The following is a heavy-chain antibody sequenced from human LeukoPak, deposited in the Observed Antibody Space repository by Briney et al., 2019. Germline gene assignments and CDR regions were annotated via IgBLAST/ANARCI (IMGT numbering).Heavy chain of an antibody. CDR2: IYYSGST. Sequence: PQTLSLTCTVSGGSISSGGYYWSWIRQHPGKGLEWIGYIYYSGSTYYNPSLKSRVTISVDTSKNQFSLKLSSVTAADTAVYYCASVDPYNWNFTEHWGQGTLVTVSS. CDR3: ASVDPYNWNFTEH. J-gene: IGHJ4*02. D-gene: IGHD1-20*01. V-gene: IGHV4-31*03. CDR1: GGSISSGGYY.